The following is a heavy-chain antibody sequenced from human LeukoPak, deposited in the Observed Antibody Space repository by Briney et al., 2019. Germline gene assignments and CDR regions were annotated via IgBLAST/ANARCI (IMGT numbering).Heavy chain of an antibody. J-gene: IGHJ4*02. CDR3: ARERYGSGTRVRYFDY. D-gene: IGHD3-10*01. Sequence: PGGSLRLSCAAFGFTFSSYWMSWVRQAPGKGLEWVANIKQDGSEKCYVDSVKGRFTISRDNAKNSLYLQMNSLRTEDTAVYYCARERYGSGTRVRYFDYWGQGTLVTVSS. V-gene: IGHV3-7*01. CDR2: IKQDGSEK. CDR1: GFTFSSYW.